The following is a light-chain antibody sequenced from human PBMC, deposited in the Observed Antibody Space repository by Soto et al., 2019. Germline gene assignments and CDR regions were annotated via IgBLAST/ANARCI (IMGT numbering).Light chain of an antibody. Sequence: EIVLTQSPATLSLSPGESATPSCRASQSVAGYLAWYHQKPGQAPRLLIYDASNRATGIPARFSGSGSGTDFTLTISSLEPEDFAVYYCQQRSNWPLTFGGGTKVDIK. J-gene: IGKJ4*01. CDR3: QQRSNWPLT. V-gene: IGKV3-11*01. CDR2: DAS. CDR1: QSVAGY.